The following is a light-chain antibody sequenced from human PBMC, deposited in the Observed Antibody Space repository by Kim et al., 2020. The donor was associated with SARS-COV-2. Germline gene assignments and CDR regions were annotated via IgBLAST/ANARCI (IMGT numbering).Light chain of an antibody. CDR1: SSNIGAGSD. CDR2: GNN. J-gene: IGLJ3*02. CDR3: QSYDNSLSVWV. V-gene: IGLV1-40*01. Sequence: RVTISCTGSSSNIGAGSDVNWYQQLPGTAPRLLIFGNNNRPSGVPDRFSGSKSGTSASLAITGLQAEDESAYYCQSYDNSLSVWVFGGGTQLTVL.